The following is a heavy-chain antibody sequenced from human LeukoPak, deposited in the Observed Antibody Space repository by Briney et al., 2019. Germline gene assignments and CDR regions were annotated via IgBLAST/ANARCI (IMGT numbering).Heavy chain of an antibody. V-gene: IGHV4-38-2*01. J-gene: IGHJ4*02. CDR2: VHHSGHT. CDR1: GYPISGGHF. CDR3: ARRWHGGQYNEYFDF. D-gene: IGHD1-14*01. Sequence: SETLSLTCAVSGYPISGGHFWGWIRQPPGKGLEWIGNVHHSGHTYYNPSLKSRVIMSADTSKNHFSLRLSYVTAADTAVYYCARRWHGGQYNEYFDFWGQGTLVTVSS.